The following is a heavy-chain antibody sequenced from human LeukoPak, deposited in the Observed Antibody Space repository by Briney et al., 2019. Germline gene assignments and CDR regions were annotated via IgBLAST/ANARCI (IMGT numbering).Heavy chain of an antibody. J-gene: IGHJ4*02. CDR2: IYTSGAT. CDR3: ARDRGYSFGYFDY. D-gene: IGHD5-12*01. Sequence: PSETLSLTCTVSGEFIINRSYYWSWIRQPAGTQLEWIGHIYTSGATKYSPSLKSRVTISLDTSKNQFSLNVTSVTAADTAVYYCARDRGYSFGYFDYWGQGALVTVSS. V-gene: IGHV4-61*09. CDR1: GEFIINRSYY.